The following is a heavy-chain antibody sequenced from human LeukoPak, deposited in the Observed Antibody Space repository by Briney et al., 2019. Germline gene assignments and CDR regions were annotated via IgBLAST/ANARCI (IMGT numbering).Heavy chain of an antibody. Sequence: GGSLRLSCAASGFTFSSYEMNWVRQAPGKGLEWVSYISSSGSTIYYADSVKGRFTISRDNAKNSLYLQMNSLRAEDTAVYYCARDGSSSWFYYYYMDVWGKGTTVTVSS. CDR3: ARDGSSSWFYYYYMDV. J-gene: IGHJ6*03. CDR1: GFTFSSYE. CDR2: ISSSGSTI. V-gene: IGHV3-48*03. D-gene: IGHD6-13*01.